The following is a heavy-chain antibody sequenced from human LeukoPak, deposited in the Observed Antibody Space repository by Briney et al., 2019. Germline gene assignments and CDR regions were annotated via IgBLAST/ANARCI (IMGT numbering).Heavy chain of an antibody. J-gene: IGHJ6*02. V-gene: IGHV3-23*01. CDR3: ARPTDGDSTRYGMDV. CDR1: GFTFSSFA. CDR2: FDGNGSNT. D-gene: IGHD2-21*02. Sequence: GGSLRLSCAASGFTFSSFAMTWVRQAPGKGLEWVSGFDGNGSNTYYADSVKGRFSTSRDSSTSTLFLQMDSLRVEDTAMYYCARPTDGDSTRYGMDVWGQGTTVIVSS.